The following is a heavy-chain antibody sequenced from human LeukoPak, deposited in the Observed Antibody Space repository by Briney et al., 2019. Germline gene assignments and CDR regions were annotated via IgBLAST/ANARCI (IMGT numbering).Heavy chain of an antibody. CDR2: INHSGST. J-gene: IGHJ4*02. CDR1: GGSFSGYY. Sequence: SQTLSLTCAVYGGSFSGYYWSWISQPPGKGLEWIGEINHSGSTNYNPSLKSRVTMSPDTSKNQSSLKLSSVTAADAAVYYCARDGRSGDYWGQGTLVTVSS. D-gene: IGHD3-10*01. CDR3: ARDGRSGDY. V-gene: IGHV4-34*01.